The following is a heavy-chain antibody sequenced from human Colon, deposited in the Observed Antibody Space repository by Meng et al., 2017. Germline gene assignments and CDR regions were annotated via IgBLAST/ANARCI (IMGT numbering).Heavy chain of an antibody. CDR1: VFTFSLYA. CDR2: ITSSSSYI. CDR3: ARVGTARPFDY. Sequence: EAQLVESGGGLVKPGECLRVSCEASVFTFSLYAINWVRQAPGEGLEWVASITSSSSYINYSDSVKGRFAVSRDNARNSGYLQMDSLRAEDTAVYYCARVGTARPFDYWGQGTLVTVSS. V-gene: IGHV3-21*01. D-gene: IGHD1-1*01. J-gene: IGHJ4*02.